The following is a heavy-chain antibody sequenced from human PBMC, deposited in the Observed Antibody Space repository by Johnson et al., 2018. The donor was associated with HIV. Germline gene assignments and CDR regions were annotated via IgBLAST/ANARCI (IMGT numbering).Heavy chain of an antibody. CDR1: GFTFNNYG. Sequence: QMQLVESGGGVVQPGRSLRLSCPASGFTFNNYGMHWVRQAPGKGLELVAVISYDGSNKYYADSVKGRFTISRDIFKNTLYLQMNSLRVDGAAIYYCARGYNWNDFSIWGQGTVVTVS. CDR3: ARGYNWNDFSI. D-gene: IGHD1-1*01. V-gene: IGHV3-30*03. CDR2: ISYDGSNK. J-gene: IGHJ3*02.